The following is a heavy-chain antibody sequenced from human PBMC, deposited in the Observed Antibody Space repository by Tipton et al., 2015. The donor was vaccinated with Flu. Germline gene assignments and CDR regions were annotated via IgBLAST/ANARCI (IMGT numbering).Heavy chain of an antibody. J-gene: IGHJ3*02. CDR3: ARELYMGEAFDM. D-gene: IGHD1-26*01. Sequence: SLRLSCAVSGFTFSSHEMNWVRQAPGKGLEWVSYISSSGNTIYYADSVKGRFTIPRDNAKNSLSLHMNSLRAEDTAVYYCARELYMGEAFDMWGLGTMVTVSS. CDR1: GFTFSSHE. V-gene: IGHV3-48*03. CDR2: ISSSGNTI.